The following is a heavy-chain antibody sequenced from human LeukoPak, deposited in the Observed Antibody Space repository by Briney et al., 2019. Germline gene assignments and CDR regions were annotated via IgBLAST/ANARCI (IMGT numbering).Heavy chain of an antibody. V-gene: IGHV3-7*01. D-gene: IGHD1-26*01. CDR2: IKQDGSEK. Sequence: PGGSLRLSCAASGFTFSSYWMSWVRQAPGKGLEWVANIKQDGSEKYYVDSVKGRFTISRDNAKNSLYLQMNSLRAEVTAVYYCARDRSGSYPESPPGAFDIWGQGTMVTVSS. CDR3: ARDRSGSYPESPPGAFDI. J-gene: IGHJ3*02. CDR1: GFTFSSYW.